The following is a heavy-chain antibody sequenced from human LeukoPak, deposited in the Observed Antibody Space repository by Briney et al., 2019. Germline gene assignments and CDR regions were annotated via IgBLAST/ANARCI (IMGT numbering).Heavy chain of an antibody. V-gene: IGHV3-23*01. CDR3: ARGVSAGPDY. Sequence: SGGSLRLSCAASGFTFSSYAMSWVRQAPGKGLEWVSAISGSGGSTYYADSVKGRFTISRDNSKNTLYLQMNSLRAEDTAVYYCARGVSAGPDYWGQGTLVTVSS. CDR1: GFTFSSYA. D-gene: IGHD6-25*01. CDR2: ISGSGGST. J-gene: IGHJ4*02.